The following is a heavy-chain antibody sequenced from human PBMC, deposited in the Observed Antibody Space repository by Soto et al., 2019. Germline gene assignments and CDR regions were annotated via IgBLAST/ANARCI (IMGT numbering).Heavy chain of an antibody. J-gene: IGHJ6*02. D-gene: IGHD1-26*01. CDR3: AKDRRADWESYSYYAMDV. CDR1: GGTFSSFT. V-gene: IGHV1-69*01. CDR2: IIPIYGTA. Sequence: QVQLVQSGAEVKKPGSSVKVSCKASGGTFSSFTISWVRQAPGQGLEWMGGIIPIYGTANYAQKFQGRVTITADASTRTGYMELSSLRSEDTAVYYCAKDRRADWESYSYYAMDVWGQGTTVTVSS.